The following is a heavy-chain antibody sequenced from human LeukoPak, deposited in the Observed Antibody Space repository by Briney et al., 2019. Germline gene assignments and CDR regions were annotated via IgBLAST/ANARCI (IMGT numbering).Heavy chain of an antibody. J-gene: IGHJ4*02. V-gene: IGHV3-23*01. CDR3: AKDRLYSSSWDNFDY. Sequence: GGSLRLSCAASGISFNNYGMSWVRQAPGKGLEWVSAISGSGGSTYYADSVKGRFTISRDNSKNTLYLQMNSLRAEDTAVYYCAKDRLYSSSWDNFDYWGQGTLVTVSS. CDR1: GISFNNYG. CDR2: ISGSGGST. D-gene: IGHD6-13*01.